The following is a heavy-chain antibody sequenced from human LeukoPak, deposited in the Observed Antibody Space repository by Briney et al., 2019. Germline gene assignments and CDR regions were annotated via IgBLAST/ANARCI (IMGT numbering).Heavy chain of an antibody. CDR2: INPSGGST. CDR3: ARAAESNAFDI. V-gene: IGHV1-46*01. Sequence: ASVKVSCKASGYTFTSYYMHWVRQATGQGLEWMGIINPSGGSTSYAQKFQGRVTMTRDTSTSTVYMELSSLRSEDTAVYYCARAAESNAFDIWGQGTMVTVSS. CDR1: GYTFTSYY. J-gene: IGHJ3*02.